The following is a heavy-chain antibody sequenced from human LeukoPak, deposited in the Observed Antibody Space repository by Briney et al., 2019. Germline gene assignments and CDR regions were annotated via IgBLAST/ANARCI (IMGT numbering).Heavy chain of an antibody. D-gene: IGHD2-15*01. J-gene: IGHJ4*02. Sequence: PGRSLRLSCAASGFTFSSYGMHWVRQAPGKGLEWVAVIPYDGSNKYYADSVKGRFTISRDNSKNTLYLQMNSLRAEDTAVYYCAKDRGGKRPPLYYFDYWGQGTLVTVTS. CDR2: IPYDGSNK. CDR3: AKDRGGKRPPLYYFDY. V-gene: IGHV3-30*18. CDR1: GFTFSSYG.